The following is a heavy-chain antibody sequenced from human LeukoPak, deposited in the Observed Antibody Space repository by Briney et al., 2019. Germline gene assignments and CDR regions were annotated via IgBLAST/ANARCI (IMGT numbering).Heavy chain of an antibody. CDR3: AKPTSIYCSSTSCYLDY. D-gene: IGHD2-2*01. J-gene: IGHJ4*02. Sequence: GGSLRLSCAASGFTFSSYSMNWVRQAPGKGLEWVAVISYDGSNKYYADSVKGRFTISRDNSKNTLYLQMNSLRAEDTAVYYCAKPTSIYCSSTSCYLDYWGQGTLVTVSS. CDR2: ISYDGSNK. V-gene: IGHV3-30*18. CDR1: GFTFSSYS.